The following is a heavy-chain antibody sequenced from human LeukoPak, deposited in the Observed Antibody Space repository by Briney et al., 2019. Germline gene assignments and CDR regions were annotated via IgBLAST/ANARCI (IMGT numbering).Heavy chain of an antibody. CDR2: IYPGDSDT. V-gene: IGHV5-51*01. D-gene: IGHD4-17*01. CDR1: GYSFTSYW. J-gene: IGHJ4*02. CDR3: ARQPRGTTSSNFDY. Sequence: GEALKISCKGSGYSFTSYWIGWVRQVPGKGLELMGIIYPGDSDTRYSPSFQGQATISADKSISTAYLQWSSLKASDTAMYYCARQPRGTTSSNFDYWGQGTLVTVSS.